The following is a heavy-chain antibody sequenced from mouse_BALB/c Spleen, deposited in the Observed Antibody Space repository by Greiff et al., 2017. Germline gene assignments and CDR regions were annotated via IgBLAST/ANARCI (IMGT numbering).Heavy chain of an antibody. CDR3: ARDDYYGSFAY. CDR2: ISYDGSN. J-gene: IGHJ3*01. D-gene: IGHD1-1*01. V-gene: IGHV3-6*02. Sequence: EVQVVESGPGLVKPSQSLSLTCSVTGYSITSGYYWNWIRQFPGNKLEWMGYISYDGSNNYNPSLKNRISITRDTSKNQFFLKLNSVTTEDTATYYCARDDYYGSFAYWGQGTLVTVSA. CDR1: GYSITSGYY.